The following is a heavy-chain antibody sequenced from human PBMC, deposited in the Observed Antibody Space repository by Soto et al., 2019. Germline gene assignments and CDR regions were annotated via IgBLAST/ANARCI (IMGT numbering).Heavy chain of an antibody. CDR3: ATNYYDLGTYSVY. J-gene: IGHJ4*02. CDR1: GGTFNTHT. CDR2: LIPILGLV. D-gene: IGHD3-10*01. V-gene: IGHV1-69*02. Sequence: SVKVSCKTSGGTFNTHTVTWVRQAPGQGLEWMGRLIPILGLVNYAEKFQGRVTITADRSRETIYMEVNRLRSEDTAVYYCATNYYDLGTYSVYWRQGTQVTVSS.